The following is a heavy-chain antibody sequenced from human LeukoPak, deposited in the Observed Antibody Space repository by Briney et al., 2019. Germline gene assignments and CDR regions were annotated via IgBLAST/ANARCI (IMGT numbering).Heavy chain of an antibody. J-gene: IGHJ3*02. CDR3: ARDQYYYDRSGYYAFDI. V-gene: IGHV4-34*01. CDR2: INHSGST. Sequence: PSETLSLTCAVSGGSLSEFYWNWIRQSPVKGLEWIGEINHSGSTNYNPSLKSRVTISVDTSKNQFSLKLSSVTAADTAVYYCARDQYYYDRSGYYAFDIWGQGTMVTVSS. CDR1: GGSLSEFY. D-gene: IGHD3-22*01.